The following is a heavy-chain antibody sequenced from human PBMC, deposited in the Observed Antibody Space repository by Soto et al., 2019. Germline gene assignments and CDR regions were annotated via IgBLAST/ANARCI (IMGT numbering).Heavy chain of an antibody. Sequence: ASVKVSCKASGYTFTSYDINWVRQATGQGLEWMGWMNPNSGNTGYAQKFQGRVTMTRNTSISTAYMELRSLRSEDTAVYYCARDSVAGTATPRWFDPWGQGTLVTVSS. V-gene: IGHV1-8*01. J-gene: IGHJ5*02. CDR1: GYTFTSYD. CDR3: ARDSVAGTATPRWFDP. CDR2: MNPNSGNT. D-gene: IGHD6-19*01.